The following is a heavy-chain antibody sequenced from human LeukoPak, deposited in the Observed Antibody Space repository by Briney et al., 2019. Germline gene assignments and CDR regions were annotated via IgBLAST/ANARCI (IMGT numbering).Heavy chain of an antibody. CDR2: IYSGGST. J-gene: IGHJ4*02. V-gene: IGHV3-66*01. CDR1: GCTVSSNY. Sequence: GGSLRVSCAASGCTVSSNYMSWVRQAPGKGLEWVSVIYSGGSTYYADSVKGRFTISRDNSKNTLYLQMNSLRAEDTAVYYCARGWLQSGFDYWAQGTLVTVSS. CDR3: ARGWLQSGFDY. D-gene: IGHD5-24*01.